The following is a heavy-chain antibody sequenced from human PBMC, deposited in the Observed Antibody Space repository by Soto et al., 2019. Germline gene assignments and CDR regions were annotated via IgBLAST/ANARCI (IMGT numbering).Heavy chain of an antibody. Sequence: EVQLMESGGDLVQPGGSLRLSCAASGFTFSSYWMTWVRQAPGKGLEWVASIKHEGIDMYSVDSVKGRFTVSRDNAKNSLYLQMNSLRAEDTAVYYCARAGYCSGPICYSPHHSYMDVWGTGTTVTVSS. CDR1: GFTFSSYW. CDR2: IKHEGIDM. D-gene: IGHD2-15*01. CDR3: ARAGYCSGPICYSPHHSYMDV. J-gene: IGHJ6*03. V-gene: IGHV3-7*01.